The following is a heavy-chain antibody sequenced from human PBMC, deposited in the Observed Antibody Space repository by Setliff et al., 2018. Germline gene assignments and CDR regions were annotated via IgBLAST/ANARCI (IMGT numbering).Heavy chain of an antibody. J-gene: IGHJ4*02. CDR1: GGSISSSNYY. CDR2: IYYSGST. CDR3: VRGYYDGRGYYYLPCSFDS. Sequence: SETLSLTCSVSGGSISSSNYYWAWVRQPPGKGLEWIGSIYYSGSTYYNPSLRSRVTISVDTSKNQVSLKLSSVTAADTATYYCVRGYYDGRGYYYLPCSFDSWGRGIVVTVSS. V-gene: IGHV4-39*01. D-gene: IGHD3-22*01.